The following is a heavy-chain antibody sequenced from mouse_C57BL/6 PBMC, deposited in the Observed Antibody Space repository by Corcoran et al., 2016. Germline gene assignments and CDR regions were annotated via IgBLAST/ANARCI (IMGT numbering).Heavy chain of an antibody. CDR2: INPNNGGT. Sequence: EVQLQQSGPELVKPGASVKISCKASGYTFTDYYMNWVKQSHGKSLEWIGDINPNNGGTRYNQKFKGKATLTVDKSSSTAYMELRSLTSEDSAVYYCARNYGSSFHWYFDVWGTGTTVTVSS. CDR3: ARNYGSSFHWYFDV. D-gene: IGHD1-1*01. J-gene: IGHJ1*03. CDR1: GYTFTDYY. V-gene: IGHV1-26*01.